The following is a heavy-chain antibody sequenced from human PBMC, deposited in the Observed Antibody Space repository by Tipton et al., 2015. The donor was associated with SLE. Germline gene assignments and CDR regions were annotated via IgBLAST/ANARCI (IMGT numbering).Heavy chain of an antibody. Sequence: TLSLTCTVSGGSISSYYWSWIRQPPGKGLEWLGEINHSGSTNYNPSLKSRVTISVDTSKNQFSLTLNSVTAADTAMYYCARGGVRGVINYYYYMDVWGKGTTVTVSS. CDR2: INHSGST. J-gene: IGHJ6*03. D-gene: IGHD3-10*01. CDR3: ARGGVRGVINYYYYMDV. CDR1: GGSISSYY. V-gene: IGHV4-34*01.